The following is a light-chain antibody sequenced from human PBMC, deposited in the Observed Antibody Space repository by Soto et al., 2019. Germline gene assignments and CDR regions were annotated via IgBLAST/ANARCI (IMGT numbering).Light chain of an antibody. Sequence: QSALTQPASVSGSPGQSITISCTGTSSDIGAYDYVSWYQQHPGGVPKLLIYEVHKRPSGVPDRFSGSKSGNTASLTVSGLQAEDEADYHCSSYGGNDWVFGGGTKVTVL. CDR3: SSYGGNDWV. CDR1: SSDIGAYDY. V-gene: IGLV2-8*01. J-gene: IGLJ3*02. CDR2: EVH.